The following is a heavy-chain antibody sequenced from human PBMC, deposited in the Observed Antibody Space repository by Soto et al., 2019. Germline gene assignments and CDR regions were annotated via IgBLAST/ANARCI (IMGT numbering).Heavy chain of an antibody. V-gene: IGHV4-39*01. CDR1: GASVSRTGFH. CDR3: ARRGSGHTFDY. Sequence: QLQLQESGPGLVKPSETLSLTCAVSGASVSRTGFHWGWIRQPPGQGLEWIGSIYEGETTFYNSSLKSRVTISAETSKNQFSLRLTSVTAADTAVYYCARRGSGHTFDYWGQGTLVTVSS. J-gene: IGHJ4*02. CDR2: IYEGETT. D-gene: IGHD3-10*01.